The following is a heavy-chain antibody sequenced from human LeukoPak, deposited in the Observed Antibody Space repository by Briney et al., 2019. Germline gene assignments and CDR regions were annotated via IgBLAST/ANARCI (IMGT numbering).Heavy chain of an antibody. CDR3: ARDREWLRGRHYFDY. Sequence: SVKVSCKASGGTFSSYAISLVRQAPGQGLEWMGGIIPIFGTANYAQKFQGRVTITTDESTSTAYMELSSLRSEDTAVYYCARDREWLRGRHYFDYWGQGTLVTVSS. J-gene: IGHJ4*02. V-gene: IGHV1-69*05. D-gene: IGHD3-3*01. CDR1: GGTFSSYA. CDR2: IIPIFGTA.